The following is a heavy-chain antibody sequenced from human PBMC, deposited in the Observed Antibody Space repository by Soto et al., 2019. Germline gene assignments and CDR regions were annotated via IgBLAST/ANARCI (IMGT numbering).Heavy chain of an antibody. D-gene: IGHD6-19*01. CDR3: ARGIRPRLQWLVLSPADYFDY. Sequence: SETLSLTCTVSGGSISSGGYYWSWIRQHPGKGLEWIGYIYYSGSTYYNPSLKSRVTISVDTSKNQFSLKLSSVTAADTAVYYYARGIRPRLQWLVLSPADYFDYWGQGTLVTVSS. CDR1: GGSISSGGYY. J-gene: IGHJ4*02. CDR2: IYYSGST. V-gene: IGHV4-31*03.